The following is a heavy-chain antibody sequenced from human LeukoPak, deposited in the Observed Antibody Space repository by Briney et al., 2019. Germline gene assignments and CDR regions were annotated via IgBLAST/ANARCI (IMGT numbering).Heavy chain of an antibody. V-gene: IGHV3-74*01. CDR1: GFTFSSHW. D-gene: IGHD2/OR15-2a*01. CDR3: ARLLGSTTSVDY. J-gene: IGHJ4*02. Sequence: GGSLRLSCAACGFTFSSHWMHWVRHATGKGLVWVSRINNDGSSTIYADFEKGGFNIYRENAKNTVYLQMNSLRAEDTAVYYCARLLGSTTSVDYWGQGTPVTVSS. CDR2: INNDGSST.